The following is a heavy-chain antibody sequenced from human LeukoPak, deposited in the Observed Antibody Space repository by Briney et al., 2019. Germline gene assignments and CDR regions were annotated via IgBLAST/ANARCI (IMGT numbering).Heavy chain of an antibody. D-gene: IGHD5-18*01. CDR1: GGSFSGYY. J-gene: IGHJ4*02. CDR2: INHSGNT. CDR3: ARGRRIRYSYGYSDY. Sequence: PSETLSLTCAVYGGSFSGYYWSWIRQPPGKGLEWIGEINHSGNTNYNPSLKSRVSISVDTSKNQFSLKLTSVTAADTAVYYCARGRRIRYSYGYSDYWGQGTLVTVSS. V-gene: IGHV4-34*01.